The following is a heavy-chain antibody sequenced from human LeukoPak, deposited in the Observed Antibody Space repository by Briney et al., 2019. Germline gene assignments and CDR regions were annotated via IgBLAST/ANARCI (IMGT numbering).Heavy chain of an antibody. D-gene: IGHD6-13*01. CDR3: ARALIAAAGPPFDY. V-gene: IGHV3-9*01. Sequence: GGSLRLSCAASGSTFDDYAMHWVRQAPGMGLEWVSGISWNSGSIGYADSVKGRFTISRDNAKNSLYLQMNSLRAEDTAVYYCARALIAAAGPPFDYWGQGTLVTVSS. CDR2: ISWNSGSI. CDR1: GSTFDDYA. J-gene: IGHJ4*02.